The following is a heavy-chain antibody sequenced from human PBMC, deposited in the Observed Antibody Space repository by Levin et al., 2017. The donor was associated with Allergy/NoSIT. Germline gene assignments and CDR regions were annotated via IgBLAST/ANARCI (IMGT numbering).Heavy chain of an antibody. J-gene: IGHJ6*02. CDR3: ARDRITMVRGVIVGYYGMDV. V-gene: IGHV3-48*03. CDR1: GFTFSSYE. CDR2: ISSSGSTI. D-gene: IGHD3-10*01. Sequence: GGSLRLSCAASGFTFSSYEMNWVRQAPGKGLEWVSYISSSGSTIYYADSVKGRFTISRDNAKNSLYLQMNSLRAEDTAVYYCARDRITMVRGVIVGYYGMDVWGQGTTVTVSS.